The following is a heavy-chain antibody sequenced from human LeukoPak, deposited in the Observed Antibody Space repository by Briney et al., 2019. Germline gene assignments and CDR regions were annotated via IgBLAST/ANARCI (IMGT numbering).Heavy chain of an antibody. CDR1: GFTFSSYW. CDR3: ARDLASDSSGHYDAFDI. CDR2: IKQDGSEK. V-gene: IGHV3-7*01. D-gene: IGHD3-22*01. Sequence: GGSLRLSCAASGFTFSSYWMSWVRQAPGEGLEWVANIKQDGSEKYYVDSVKGRFTISRDNAKNSLYLQMNSLRAEDTAVYYCARDLASDSSGHYDAFDIWGQGTMVTVSS. J-gene: IGHJ3*02.